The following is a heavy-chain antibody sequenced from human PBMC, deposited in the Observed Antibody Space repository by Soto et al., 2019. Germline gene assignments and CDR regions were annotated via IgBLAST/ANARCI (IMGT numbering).Heavy chain of an antibody. CDR3: ARHHDYGDYVDY. Sequence: SETLSLTCTVSGGSISSYYRSWIRQPAGKGLEWIGRIYTSGSTNYNPSLKSRVTMSVDTSKNQFSLKLSSVTAADTAVYYCARHHDYGDYVDYWGQGTLVTVSS. CDR1: GGSISSYY. V-gene: IGHV4-4*07. D-gene: IGHD4-17*01. J-gene: IGHJ4*02. CDR2: IYTSGST.